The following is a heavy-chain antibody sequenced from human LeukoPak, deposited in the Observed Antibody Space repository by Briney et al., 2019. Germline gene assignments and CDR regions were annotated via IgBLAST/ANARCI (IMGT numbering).Heavy chain of an antibody. CDR2: IYHSGNT. Sequence: SETLSLTCAVSGFSISSGYYWGWIRQPPGKGLEWIASIYHSGNTYYNPSLKSRVAISVDTSKNQFSLKLNSVTAADTAVYCCARQVSGAVFGGNGFDPWGQGTLVTVSS. J-gene: IGHJ5*02. D-gene: IGHD3-3*01. CDR3: ARQVSGAVFGGNGFDP. CDR1: GFSISSGYY. V-gene: IGHV4-38-2*01.